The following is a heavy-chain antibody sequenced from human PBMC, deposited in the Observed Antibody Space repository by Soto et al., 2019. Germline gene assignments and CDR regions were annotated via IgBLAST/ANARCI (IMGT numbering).Heavy chain of an antibody. CDR1: GFTFSGSA. V-gene: IGHV3-73*01. CDR3: TSVAVAGDY. Sequence: EVQLVESGGGLVQPGGSLKLSCAASGFTFSGSAMHWVRRASGKGLEWVGRIRSKANSDATAYAASVKGRFTISSDDSKNTAYLQMNSLKTEDTAVYYCTSVAVAGDYWGQGTLVTVSS. CDR2: IRSKANSDAT. D-gene: IGHD6-19*01. J-gene: IGHJ4*02.